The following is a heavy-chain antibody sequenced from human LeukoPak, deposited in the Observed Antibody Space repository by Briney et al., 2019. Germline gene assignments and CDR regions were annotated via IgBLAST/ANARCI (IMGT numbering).Heavy chain of an antibody. V-gene: IGHV3-23*01. J-gene: IGHJ4*02. Sequence: GGSLRLSCAASGFTFSSYAMSWVRQAPGKGLEWVSATSGSGGSTYYADSVKGRFTISRDNSKNTLYLQMNSLRAEDTAVYYCAKDSGRDYGAYYYDSSGYYPFDYWGQGTLVTVSS. CDR1: GFTFSSYA. CDR2: TSGSGGST. CDR3: AKDSGRDYGAYYYDSSGYYPFDY. D-gene: IGHD3-22*01.